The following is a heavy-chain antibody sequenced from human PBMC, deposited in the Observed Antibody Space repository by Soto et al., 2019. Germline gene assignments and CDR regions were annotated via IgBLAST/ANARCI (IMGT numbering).Heavy chain of an antibody. V-gene: IGHV4-4*02. Sequence: QVQLQESGPGLVKPSGTLSLTCAVSGGSISSRNWWRWVRQPPGKGLEWIGEIYYSGRTNYNPSLKSRVTISVDKSKNQFSLKLSSLTAADTALYYCARDGGKSNFDYWGQGTLVTVSS. CDR1: GGSISSRNW. D-gene: IGHD3-16*01. CDR2: IYYSGRT. CDR3: ARDGGKSNFDY. J-gene: IGHJ4*02.